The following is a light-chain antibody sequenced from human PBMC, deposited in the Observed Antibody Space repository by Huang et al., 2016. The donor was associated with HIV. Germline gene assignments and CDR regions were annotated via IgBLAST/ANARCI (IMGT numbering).Light chain of an antibody. V-gene: IGKV1-33*01. Sequence: DIQMTQSPSSLSASVGDRVTITCQASQDISNYLNWYQQKPGKAPKLLIYDASNVETGVPSRFSGSGSGTDFTFTISSLQPEDIATYYCQHYNNLPLTFGGGTNVEIK. CDR2: DAS. J-gene: IGKJ4*01. CDR3: QHYNNLPLT. CDR1: QDISNY.